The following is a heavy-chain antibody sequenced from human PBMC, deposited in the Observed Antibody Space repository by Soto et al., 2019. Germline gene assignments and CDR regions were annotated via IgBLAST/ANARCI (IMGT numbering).Heavy chain of an antibody. CDR1: GLTLCSYG. CDR2: ISYDGSNK. D-gene: IGHD2-2*01. Sequence: PGGPLRVSWAASGLTLCSYGMHWVRKATGKGLEWVAVISYDGSNKYYADSVKGRFTISRDNSKNTLYLQMNSLRAEDTAVYYCANQGYCSSTSCETDYWGQGTLVTVSS. V-gene: IGHV3-30*18. J-gene: IGHJ4*02. CDR3: ANQGYCSSTSCETDY.